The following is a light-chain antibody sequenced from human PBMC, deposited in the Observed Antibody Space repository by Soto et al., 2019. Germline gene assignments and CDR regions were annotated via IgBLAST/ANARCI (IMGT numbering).Light chain of an antibody. J-gene: IGLJ1*01. CDR1: SSDIGGYNY. V-gene: IGLV2-11*01. CDR2: DVS. CDR3: CSYAGTTHV. Sequence: QLVLTQPPSVSGSPGQSVTISCTGTSSDIGGYNYVSWYQQLPGKAPKLMIYDVSKWPSGVPDRFSGSNSGNTASLTISGLQAEDEADYYCCSYAGTTHVFGTGTKLTVL.